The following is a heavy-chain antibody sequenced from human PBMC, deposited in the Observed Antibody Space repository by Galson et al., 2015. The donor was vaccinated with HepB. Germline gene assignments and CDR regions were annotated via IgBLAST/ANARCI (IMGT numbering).Heavy chain of an antibody. CDR2: ISGNGDNT. D-gene: IGHD6-19*01. Sequence: SLRLSCAASGFTFNTYAMSWVRQAPGKGLEWVSAISGNGDNTYYADSVKGRFTISRDNARNTLHLQMNSLRAEDTAVYYCGSGPTRYTGWYRGLPKFFQHWGQGTLITVSS. CDR1: GFTFNTYA. CDR3: GSGPTRYTGWYRGLPKFFQH. J-gene: IGHJ1*01. V-gene: IGHV3-23*01.